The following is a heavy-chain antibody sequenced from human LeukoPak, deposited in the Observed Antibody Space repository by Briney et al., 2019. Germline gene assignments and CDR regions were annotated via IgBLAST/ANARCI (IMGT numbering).Heavy chain of an antibody. CDR2: LYSGGST. D-gene: IGHD5-24*01. V-gene: IGHV3-66*01. CDR1: GFTVSGNY. J-gene: IGHJ6*02. CDR3: ASRDKGYYYGMDV. Sequence: GGSLRLSCAASGFTVSGNYMSWVRQAPGKGLEWVSLLYSGGSTYYADSVKGRFSISRDNSKNTLYLQMNSLRAEDTAVYYCASRDKGYYYGMDVWAKGPRSPSP.